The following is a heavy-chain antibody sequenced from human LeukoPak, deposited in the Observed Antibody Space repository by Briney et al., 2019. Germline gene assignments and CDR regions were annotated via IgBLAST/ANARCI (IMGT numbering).Heavy chain of an antibody. CDR2: IHPKSGDT. J-gene: IGHJ4*02. CDR3: SRGIGISCGGIDY. D-gene: IGHD5-18*01. V-gene: IGHV1-2*02. Sequence: GASVKVSCKASGYTFTGYYLHWVRQAPGQGLEWMGWIHPKSGDTKYAQKFLGSVTLTRDTSTTIAYMELKWLTSDDTAVYYCSRGIGISCGGIDYWGQGTLVTVSS. CDR1: GYTFTGYY.